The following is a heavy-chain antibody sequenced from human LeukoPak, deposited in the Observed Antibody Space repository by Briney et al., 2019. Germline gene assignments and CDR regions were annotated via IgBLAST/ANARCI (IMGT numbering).Heavy chain of an antibody. Sequence: GESLQISCQGSGYSFTSYWIGWVRHMPGKGLEWMGIIYPGDSDTRYSPSFQGQVTISADKSISTAYLQWSSLKASDTAMYYCARQGYDILTGYYNDLDYWGQGTLVTVSS. V-gene: IGHV5-51*01. D-gene: IGHD3-9*01. J-gene: IGHJ4*02. CDR1: GYSFTSYW. CDR3: ARQGYDILTGYYNDLDY. CDR2: IYPGDSDT.